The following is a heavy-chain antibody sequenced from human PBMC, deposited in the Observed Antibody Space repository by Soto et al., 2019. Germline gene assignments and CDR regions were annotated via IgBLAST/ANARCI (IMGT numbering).Heavy chain of an antibody. V-gene: IGHV1-18*01. D-gene: IGHD2-8*01. CDR3: AKNGQPPYYYYGLDV. CDR2: ISGYNGDT. CDR1: GYTFTRYG. Sequence: GHLVQSEAEVKKSGASVKVSCKASGYTFTRYGISWVRQAPGQGLEWMGWISGYNGDTNYAREFQGRVSMTIDTSTTTAYMELRSLPSDDTAVYYCAKNGQPPYYYYGLDVWGQGTKVTVSS. J-gene: IGHJ6*02.